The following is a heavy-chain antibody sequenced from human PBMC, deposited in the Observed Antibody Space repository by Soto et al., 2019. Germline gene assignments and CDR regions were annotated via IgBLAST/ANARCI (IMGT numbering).Heavy chain of an antibody. J-gene: IGHJ5*02. CDR1: KFTFSNYW. CDR3: ARVATGSYYWFGP. CDR2: INSDGTRT. V-gene: IGHV3-74*01. Sequence: EAQLVESGGDLVQPGGSLRLSCAASKFTFSNYWMHWVRQAPGKGLMWVSRINSDGTRTAYADSVKGRFTISRDNTKDTLFLYMDGLRAEDTAVYYCARVATGSYYWFGPWGQGTLVTVSS. D-gene: IGHD1-26*01.